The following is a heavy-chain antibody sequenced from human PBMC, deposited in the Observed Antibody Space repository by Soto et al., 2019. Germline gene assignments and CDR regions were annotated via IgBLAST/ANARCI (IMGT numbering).Heavy chain of an antibody. CDR1: GFTFSSYW. V-gene: IGHV3-74*01. J-gene: IGHJ4*02. CDR2: VNVDGSST. CDR3: ARGYYGPDY. Sequence: GGSLRLSCAASGFTFSSYWMHWVRQAPGKGLAWVSRVNVDGSSTTYADSVKGRFTISRDNAKNTLYLQMNSLRAEDMAVYYCARGYYGPDYWGQGTLVTVS. D-gene: IGHD3-10*01.